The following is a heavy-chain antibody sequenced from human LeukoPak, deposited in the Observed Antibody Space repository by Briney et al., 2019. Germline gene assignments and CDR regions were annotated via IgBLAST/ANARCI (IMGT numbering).Heavy chain of an antibody. CDR2: ISSSGSTI. V-gene: IGHV3-48*03. CDR3: ARVLRYCSGGNCYSGGLGYMDV. J-gene: IGHJ6*03. D-gene: IGHD2-15*01. CDR1: GFTFSSYE. Sequence: GGSLRLSCAASGFTFSSYEMNWVRQAPGKGLEWVSYISSSGSTIYYADSVKGRFTISRDNAKNSLFLQMNSLRAGDTAVYYYARVLRYCSGGNCYSGGLGYMDVWGKGTTVTISS.